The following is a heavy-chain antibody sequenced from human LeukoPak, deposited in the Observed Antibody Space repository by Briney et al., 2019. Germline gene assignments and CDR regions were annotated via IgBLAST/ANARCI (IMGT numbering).Heavy chain of an antibody. CDR2: IIPIFGTA. J-gene: IGHJ4*02. D-gene: IGHD3-10*01. CDR1: GGTFSSYA. CDR3: ASLYYYGSGSYRSGNY. V-gene: IGHV1-69*13. Sequence: SVKVSCKASGGTFSSYAISWVRQAPGQGLEWMGGIIPIFGTANYAQKFQGRVTITADESTSTAYMELSSLRSEDTAVYYCASLYYYGSGSYRSGNYWGQGTLVTVSS.